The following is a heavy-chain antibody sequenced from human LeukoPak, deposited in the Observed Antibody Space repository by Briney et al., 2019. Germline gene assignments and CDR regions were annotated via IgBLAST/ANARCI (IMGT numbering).Heavy chain of an antibody. Sequence: PGRSLRLSCAASGFTFDDYAMHWIRQAPGKGLEWVSGISWNSGSIGYADSVKGRFTISRDNAKNSLYLQMNSLRAEDTALYYYAKDMGSGGWYYFDYWGQGTLVTVSS. D-gene: IGHD6-19*01. CDR2: ISWNSGSI. V-gene: IGHV3-9*01. CDR3: AKDMGSGGWYYFDY. CDR1: GFTFDDYA. J-gene: IGHJ4*02.